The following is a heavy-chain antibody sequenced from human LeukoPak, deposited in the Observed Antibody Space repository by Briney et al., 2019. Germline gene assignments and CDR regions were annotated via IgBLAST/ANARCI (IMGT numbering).Heavy chain of an antibody. CDR3: ARDHLSGMATITPFDY. CDR1: GGTFSSYA. J-gene: IGHJ4*02. D-gene: IGHD5-24*01. CDR2: IIPIFGTA. V-gene: IGHV1-69*01. Sequence: SVKVSCKASGGTFSSYAISWVRQAPGQGREWMGGIIPIFGTANYAQKFQGRVTITADESTSTAYMELSSLRSEDTAVYYCARDHLSGMATITPFDYWGQGTLVTVSS.